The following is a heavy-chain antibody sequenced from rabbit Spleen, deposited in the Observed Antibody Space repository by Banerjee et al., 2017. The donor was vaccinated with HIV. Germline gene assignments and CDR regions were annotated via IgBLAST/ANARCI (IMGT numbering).Heavy chain of an antibody. V-gene: IGHV1S45*01. Sequence: QEQLEESGGDLVKPEGSLTLTCTASGFSFSSYYYMCWVRQAPGKGLEWIGCIYNGDGSTYYASWVNGRFSISKTSSTTVTLQMTSLTAADTATYFCARDLAYGNAGYGGYGDANLWGQGTLVTVS. CDR2: IYNGDGST. CDR3: ARDLAYGNAGYGGYGDANL. CDR1: GFSFSSYYY. J-gene: IGHJ4*01. D-gene: IGHD6-1*01.